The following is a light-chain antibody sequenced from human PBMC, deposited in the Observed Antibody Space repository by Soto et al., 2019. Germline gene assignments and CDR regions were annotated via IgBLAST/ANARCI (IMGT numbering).Light chain of an antibody. Sequence: DIQVTQSPSSLSASVGDRVTITCRASQRISTYLNWYQQKPGKAPKLLIYAASSLQSGVPSRFSGSGSGTDFTLTINSPQPEDFATYYCQQSYSTLSWTFGRGTKGDI. CDR2: AAS. V-gene: IGKV1-39*01. J-gene: IGKJ1*01. CDR3: QQSYSTLSWT. CDR1: QRISTY.